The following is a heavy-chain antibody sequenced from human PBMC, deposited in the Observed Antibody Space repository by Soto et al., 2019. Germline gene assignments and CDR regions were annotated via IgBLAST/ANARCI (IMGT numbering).Heavy chain of an antibody. V-gene: IGHV3-74*01. CDR1: EFTFNNYW. Sequence: EVQLVESGGGLVQPGGSLRLSCAASEFTFNNYWMHWVRQVPGKGLEWVSSINTDGSTTNYADSVMGRFTISRDNAENTVYLQMNSLRAEDTAVYYCASGISLKYGLDVWGQGATVTVSS. CDR3: ASGISLKYGLDV. J-gene: IGHJ6*02. D-gene: IGHD1-26*01. CDR2: INTDGSTT.